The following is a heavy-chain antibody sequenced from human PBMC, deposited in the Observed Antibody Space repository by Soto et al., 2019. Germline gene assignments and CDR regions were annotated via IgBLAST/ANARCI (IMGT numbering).Heavy chain of an antibody. Sequence: PGGSLRLSCAASGFTFSSYAMSWVRQAPGKGLEWVSALSDSGGSTYYADSVKVRFTISRDNSKTTLYLQMNSLRAEDTAVYYCAKDRCLDYSCWFDPWGQGTLVTVSS. CDR2: LSDSGGST. D-gene: IGHD2-21*01. CDR3: AKDRCLDYSCWFDP. V-gene: IGHV3-23*01. CDR1: GFTFSSYA. J-gene: IGHJ5*02.